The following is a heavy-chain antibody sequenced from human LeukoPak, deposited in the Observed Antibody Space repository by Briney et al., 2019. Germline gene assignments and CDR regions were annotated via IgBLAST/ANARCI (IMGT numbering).Heavy chain of an antibody. CDR1: GFTFGDYA. CDR2: TRSKASGGTT. J-gene: IGHJ4*02. CDR3: TRGYSIDY. D-gene: IGHD4-11*01. V-gene: IGHV3-49*04. Sequence: GGSLKISCTASGFTFGDYAMSWVPQAPGKGLEWVGFTRSKASGGTTEYAASVKGRFTISRDDSKSIAYLQMNSLITEDTAVYYCTRGYSIDYWGQGTLVTVSS.